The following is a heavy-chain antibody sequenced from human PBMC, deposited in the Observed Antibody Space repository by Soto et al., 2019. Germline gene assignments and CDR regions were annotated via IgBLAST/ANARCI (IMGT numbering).Heavy chain of an antibody. V-gene: IGHV4-30-4*01. D-gene: IGHD3-22*01. CDR2: VYYSGST. CDR3: AKDLSPMSRSWPADN. J-gene: IGHJ4*02. CDR1: GASINNNDYY. Sequence: ASETLSLTCTVSGASINNNDYYWSWIRQTPGKGLEWIGYVYYSGSTDYIPSLKSRLSMSIDKSQNQFTLKLNSVTAADTATYYCAKDLSPMSRSWPADNWGQGTLVT.